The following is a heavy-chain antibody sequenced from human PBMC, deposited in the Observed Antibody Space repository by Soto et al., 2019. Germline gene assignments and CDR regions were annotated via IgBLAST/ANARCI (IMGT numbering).Heavy chain of an antibody. V-gene: IGHV5-10-1*01. CDR1: GYSFTSYW. Sequence: ESLKISCKGSGYSFTSYWISWVRQMPGKGLEWMGRIDPSDSYTNYSPSFQGHVTISADKSISTAYLQWSSLKASDTAMYYCATEWIQVNGAGRFDPWGQGNLVTVSS. D-gene: IGHD5-18*01. J-gene: IGHJ5*02. CDR2: IDPSDSYT. CDR3: ATEWIQVNGAGRFDP.